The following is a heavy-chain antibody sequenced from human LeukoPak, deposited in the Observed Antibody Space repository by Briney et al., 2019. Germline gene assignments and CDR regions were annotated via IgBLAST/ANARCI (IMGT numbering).Heavy chain of an antibody. V-gene: IGHV4-34*01. CDR2: INHSGST. Sequence: PSETLSLTCAVSGGSFSGYYWSWIRQPPGKGLEWIGEINHSGSTNYNPSLKSRVTISVDTSKNQFSLKLSSVTAADTAVYYCARGVTERAGPDFDYWGQGTLVTVSS. CDR1: GGSFSGYY. CDR3: ARGVTERAGPDFDY. J-gene: IGHJ4*02. D-gene: IGHD1-1*01.